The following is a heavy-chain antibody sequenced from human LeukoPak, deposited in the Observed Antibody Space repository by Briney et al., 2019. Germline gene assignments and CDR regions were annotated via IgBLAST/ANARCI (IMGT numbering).Heavy chain of an antibody. V-gene: IGHV1-24*01. D-gene: IGHD2-2*02. Sequence: GASVKVSCKVSGDSLSDLFVHWVRRTPGEGLELMGGVNLENGETIYAQKFQGRVTMTADTSTDTVYMELSSLRSEDTAVYYCATGTPAGIRGLGVWGQGTTVTVSS. CDR2: VNLENGET. CDR3: ATGTPAGIRGLGV. J-gene: IGHJ6*02. CDR1: GDSLSDLF.